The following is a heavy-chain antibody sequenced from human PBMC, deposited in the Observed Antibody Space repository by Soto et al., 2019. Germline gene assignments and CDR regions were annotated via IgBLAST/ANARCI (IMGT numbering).Heavy chain of an antibody. CDR3: ARSYYLTSGKPYYFDY. V-gene: IGHV4-59*01. CDR1: GGSITTYY. Sequence: PSETLSLTCTVSGGSITTYYWSWIRQPPGKGLEWIGYIQYSGNTNYNPSLKSRVTISVDTSKNQFPLGLSSVTAADTALYYCARSYYLTSGKPYYFDYWGQGTLVTVSS. D-gene: IGHD3-10*01. J-gene: IGHJ4*02. CDR2: IQYSGNT.